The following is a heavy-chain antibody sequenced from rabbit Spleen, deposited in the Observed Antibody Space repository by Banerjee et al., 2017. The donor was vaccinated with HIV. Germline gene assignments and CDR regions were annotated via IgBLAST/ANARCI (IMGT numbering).Heavy chain of an antibody. CDR3: AGRGTGGSYFAL. V-gene: IGHV1S45*01. J-gene: IGHJ3*01. Sequence: QEQLVESGGGLVQPEGSLTLTCTASGFSFSSNYYMCWVRQAPGKGLEWIACIYTGNSNTYYASWVNGRFTISKTSSTVDLKMTSLTAADTATYFCAGRGTGGSYFALWGQGTLVTVS. D-gene: IGHD8-1*01. CDR2: IYTGNSNT. CDR1: GFSFSSNYY.